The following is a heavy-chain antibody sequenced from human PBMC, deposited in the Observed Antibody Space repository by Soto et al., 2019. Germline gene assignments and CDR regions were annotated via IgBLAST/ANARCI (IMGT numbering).Heavy chain of an antibody. CDR2: INPNSGGT. J-gene: IGHJ6*02. CDR1: GYAFTGYY. D-gene: IGHD6-13*01. CDR3: AREGSAAAGSSSYGMDV. V-gene: IGHV1-2*04. Sequence: SGQVSFKASGYAFTGYYMHWVRQAPGQGLEWMGWINPNSGGTNYAQKFQGWVTMTRDTSISTAYMELSRLRSDDTAVYYCAREGSAAAGSSSYGMDVWGQGTTVTVSS.